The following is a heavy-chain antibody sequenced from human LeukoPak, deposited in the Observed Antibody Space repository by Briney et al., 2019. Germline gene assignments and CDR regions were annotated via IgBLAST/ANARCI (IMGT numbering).Heavy chain of an antibody. CDR3: AKLLNDYGDYYFDN. CDR1: GGRISSSSYY. CDR2: ISGSRGST. D-gene: IGHD4-17*01. V-gene: IGHV3-23*01. J-gene: IGHJ4*02. Sequence: ASETLSLTCTVSGGRISSSSYYWAWIRQPPGKGLEWLSAISGSRGSTYYADSVKGRFTISRDNSKNTLYLQMNSLRAEDTAVYYCAKLLNDYGDYYFDNWGQGTLVTVSS.